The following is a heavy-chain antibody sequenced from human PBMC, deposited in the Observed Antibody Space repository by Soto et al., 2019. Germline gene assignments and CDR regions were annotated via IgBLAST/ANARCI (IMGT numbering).Heavy chain of an antibody. D-gene: IGHD2-21*01. V-gene: IGHV3-30*18. J-gene: IGHJ4*02. CDR3: AKGGPLCVVTSDVNY. CDR1: GFTFSDYA. Sequence: VQLVESGGGVVQPGRSLRLSCAASGFTFSDYAMHWVRQAPGKGLEWVAVVSHDGRNTHYADSVKGRFTISRDSSKNMVWLEMTRLSAEDTAVYYCAKGGPLCVVTSDVNYWGQGALVIVFS. CDR2: VSHDGRNT.